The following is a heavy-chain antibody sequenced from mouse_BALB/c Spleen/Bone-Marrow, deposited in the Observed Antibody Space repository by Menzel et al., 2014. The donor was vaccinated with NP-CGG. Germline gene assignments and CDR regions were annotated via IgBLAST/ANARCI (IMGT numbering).Heavy chain of an antibody. J-gene: IGHJ4*01. CDR1: GFDFSRFW. CDR2: INPDSSTI. CDR3: ARLHYSGYMAY. V-gene: IGHV4-1*02. Sequence: DVKLQESGGGLVQPGGSLKLSCAASGFDFSRFWMTWVRQAPGKGLEWIGEINPDSSTINYTPSLKDKFIISRDNAKNTLYLQMSKVRSEDTALYYCARLHYSGYMAYWGQGTSVTVSS. D-gene: IGHD1-2*01.